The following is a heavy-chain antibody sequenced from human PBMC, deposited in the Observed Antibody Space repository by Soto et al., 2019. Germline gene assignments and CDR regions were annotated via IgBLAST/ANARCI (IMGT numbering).Heavy chain of an antibody. Sequence: SQTLSLTCAISGDSVSSDSAAWNWIRQSPSRGLEWLGRTYYRSEWYNDYAVSMKSRIVITPDTSKNQFSLQLNSVTPEDTAVYFCARDYYYGMDVWGQGTTVTVSX. CDR3: ARDYYYGMDV. CDR1: GDSVSSDSAA. J-gene: IGHJ6*02. V-gene: IGHV6-1*01. CDR2: TYYRSEWYN.